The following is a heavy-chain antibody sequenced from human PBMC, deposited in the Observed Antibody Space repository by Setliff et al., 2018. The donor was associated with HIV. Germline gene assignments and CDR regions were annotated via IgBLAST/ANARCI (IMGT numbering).Heavy chain of an antibody. CDR3: AKRRVCNTSCYIVDYMDV. J-gene: IGHJ6*03. CDR1: GFTFSSYG. Sequence: GGSLRLSCAASGFTFSSYGMNWVRQAPGKGLEWLSLMSGINDNTHYADSVKGRFTISRDNSKNTLYLQMNSLRAEDTAIYYCAKRRVCNTSCYIVDYMDVWGKGTTVTVSS. CDR2: MSGINDNT. D-gene: IGHD2-21*01. V-gene: IGHV3-23*01.